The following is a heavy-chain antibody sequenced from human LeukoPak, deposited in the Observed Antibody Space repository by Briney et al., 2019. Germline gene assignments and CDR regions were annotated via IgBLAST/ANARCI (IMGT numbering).Heavy chain of an antibody. J-gene: IGHJ5*02. CDR1: GGTFSSYA. Sequence: GASVKVSCKASGGTFSSYAISWVRQAPGQGLEWMGGIIPIFGIANYAQKFQGRVTITTDESTSTAYMELSSLRSEDTAVYYCASFLVTAAGNWFDPWGQGTLVTVSS. CDR3: ASFLVTAAGNWFDP. CDR2: IIPIFGIA. V-gene: IGHV1-69*05. D-gene: IGHD6-13*01.